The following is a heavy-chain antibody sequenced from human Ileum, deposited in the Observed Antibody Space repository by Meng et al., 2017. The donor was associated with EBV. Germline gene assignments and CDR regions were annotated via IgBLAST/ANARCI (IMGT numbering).Heavy chain of an antibody. Sequence: GPRRGKATGTLCLTGAGGGGSDISRKWGSWSRQPTAKGLEWVGEIYHIESNKNSAYLKRRVTISVDNSKNKFTLRLTTVTAADTAIYYCAKVSLTGTFYDHWGQGSLVTVSS. V-gene: IGHV4-4*02. CDR2: IYHIESN. D-gene: IGHD3-9*01. CDR1: GGSDISRKW. CDR3: AKVSLTGTFYDH. J-gene: IGHJ4*02.